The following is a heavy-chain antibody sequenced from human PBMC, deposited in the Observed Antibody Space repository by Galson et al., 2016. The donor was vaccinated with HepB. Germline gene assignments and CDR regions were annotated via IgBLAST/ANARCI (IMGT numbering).Heavy chain of an antibody. CDR3: VRDGNEGAAAGPSGVGYYGMDV. D-gene: IGHD6-13*01. J-gene: IGHJ6*02. CDR2: INTGSGYT. V-gene: IGHV1-3*04. CDR1: GYTFATYA. Sequence: SVKVSCKASGYTFATYAIHWVRQAPGQRLEWMGWINTGSGYTKYSQTFQDRVTISRDTSADIVFMDVGSLTSEDTAVYYCVRDGNEGAAAGPSGVGYYGMDVWGQGTTVTVSS.